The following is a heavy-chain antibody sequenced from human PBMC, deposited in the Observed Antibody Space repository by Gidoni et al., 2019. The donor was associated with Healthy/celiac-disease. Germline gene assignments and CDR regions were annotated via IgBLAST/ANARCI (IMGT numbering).Heavy chain of an antibody. CDR1: GGPIRSVSYY. Sequence: QVQLQESGPGLVKPSQPLSLTCPVSGGPIRSVSYYWSWIRQPAGKGLEWIGRIYTSGSTNYNPSLKSRVTISVDTSKNQFSLKLSSVTAADTAVYYCARDRLLGGWLQFGDAFDIWGQGTMVTVSS. CDR3: ARDRLLGGWLQFGDAFDI. J-gene: IGHJ3*02. D-gene: IGHD5-12*01. CDR2: IYTSGST. V-gene: IGHV4-61*02.